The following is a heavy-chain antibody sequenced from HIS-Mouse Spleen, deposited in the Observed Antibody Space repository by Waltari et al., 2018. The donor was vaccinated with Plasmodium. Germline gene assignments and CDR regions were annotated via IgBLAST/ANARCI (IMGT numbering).Heavy chain of an antibody. Sequence: EVQLVESGGGLVKPGGSLRLSCEASGFTFIYYRMTWVRQAPGKGLEWVSSISSSSSYIYYADSVKGRFTISRDNAKNSLYLQMNSLRAEDTAVYYCAREDILTGYYNDYWYFDLWGRGSLVTVSS. CDR3: AREDILTGYYNDYWYFDL. V-gene: IGHV3-21*01. D-gene: IGHD3-9*01. CDR1: GFTFIYYR. J-gene: IGHJ2*01. CDR2: ISSSSSYI.